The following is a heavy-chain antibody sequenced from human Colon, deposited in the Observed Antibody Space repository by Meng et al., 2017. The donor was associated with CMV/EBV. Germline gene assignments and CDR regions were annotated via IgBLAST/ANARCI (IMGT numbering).Heavy chain of an antibody. D-gene: IGHD2-2*01. CDR3: ARVVCSSTSCYWVYYYYGMDV. J-gene: IGHJ6*02. CDR1: GDTFTGYY. Sequence: ASVQVSCKASGDTFTGYYMPWVRQAPGQGLEWMGWINPNSGGTNYAQKFQGRVTMTRDTSISTAYMELSRLRSDDTAVYYCARVVCSSTSCYWVYYYYGMDVWGQGTTVTVSS. V-gene: IGHV1-2*02. CDR2: INPNSGGT.